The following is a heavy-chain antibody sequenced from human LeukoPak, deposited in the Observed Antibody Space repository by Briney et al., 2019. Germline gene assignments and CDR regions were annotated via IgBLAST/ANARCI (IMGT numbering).Heavy chain of an antibody. CDR2: IIPIFGTA. CDR3: ARDCGGYDCPRGDYYYYYYMDV. J-gene: IGHJ6*03. V-gene: IGHV1-69*06. D-gene: IGHD5-12*01. CDR1: GYTFTGYF. Sequence: SVKVSCKASGYTFTGYFMHWVRQAPGQGLEWMGGIIPIFGTANYAQKFQGRVTITADKSTSTAYMELSSLRSEDTAVYYCARDCGGYDCPRGDYYYYYYMDVWGKGTTVTVSS.